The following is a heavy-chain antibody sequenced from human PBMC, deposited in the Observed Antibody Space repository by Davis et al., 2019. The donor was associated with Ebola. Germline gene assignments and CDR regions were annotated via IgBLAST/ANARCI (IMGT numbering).Heavy chain of an antibody. D-gene: IGHD3-22*01. V-gene: IGHV3-23*01. CDR3: AKDAGTYDSSGYHAGAAYDI. J-gene: IGHJ3*02. CDR2: ISGSGGST. Sequence: PGGSLRLSFAASGFTFSNYAMSWVRQAPGKGLEWVSAISGSGGSTYYADSVKGRFTISRDNSKNTVHLQMNSLRVDDTALYYCAKDAGTYDSSGYHAGAAYDIWGQGTKVTVSS. CDR1: GFTFSNYA.